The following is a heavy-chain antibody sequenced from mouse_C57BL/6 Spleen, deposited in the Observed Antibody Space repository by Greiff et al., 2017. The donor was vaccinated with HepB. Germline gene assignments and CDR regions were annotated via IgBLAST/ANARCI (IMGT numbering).Heavy chain of an antibody. V-gene: IGHV1-80*01. CDR2: IYPGDGDT. CDR1: GYAFSSYW. J-gene: IGHJ3*01. CDR3: ARGSNTWFAY. D-gene: IGHD2-5*01. Sequence: VQLQQSGAELVKPGASVKISCKASGYAFSSYWMNWVKQRPGKGLEWIGQIYPGDGDTNYNGKFKGKATLTADKSSSTAYMQLSSLTYEYSAVYFCARGSNTWFAYWGQGTLVTVSA.